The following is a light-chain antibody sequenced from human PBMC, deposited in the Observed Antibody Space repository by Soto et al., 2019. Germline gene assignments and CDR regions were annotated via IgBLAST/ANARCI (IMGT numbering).Light chain of an antibody. V-gene: IGKV3-20*01. CDR2: GAS. CDR3: QHYGSSPT. CDR1: QSISRY. J-gene: IGKJ1*01. Sequence: IVWTQSPGTLSLSPGERTTLSCRASQSISRYLAWYQQKPGQGPRLLIYGASSRATGTPDRFSGSGSGTDFTLTISRLEPEDFAVYYCQHYGSSPTFGQGTKVDI.